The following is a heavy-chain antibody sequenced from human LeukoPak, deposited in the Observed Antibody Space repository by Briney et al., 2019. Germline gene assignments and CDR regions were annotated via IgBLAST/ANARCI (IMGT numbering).Heavy chain of an antibody. V-gene: IGHV4-59*01. J-gene: IGHJ1*01. CDR1: GGSISSYY. CDR2: RYYSGST. D-gene: IGHD3-16*01. CDR3: ARVRGNFETD. Sequence: SGTLSLTCSVSGGSISSYYWTWIRQPPGKGLEWIGYRYYSGSTTYNPSLKSRVTISVDTSKSQFSLKLISVTAADTAIYYCARVRGNFETDWGQGTLVTVSS.